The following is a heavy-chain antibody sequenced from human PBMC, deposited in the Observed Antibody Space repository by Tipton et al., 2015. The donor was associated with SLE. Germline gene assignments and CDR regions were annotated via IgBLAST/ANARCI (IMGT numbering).Heavy chain of an antibody. V-gene: IGHV3-7*01. CDR3: ARELDS. Sequence: GSLRLSCVASGFTFSSYWMDWVRQAPGKGLEWVANIKEDGGEKHYVDSVKGRFTISRDNAKNSVFLQLNSLRTEDTAIYYCARELDSWGQGTLVTVSS. CDR2: IKEDGGEK. J-gene: IGHJ5*01. CDR1: GFTFSSYW.